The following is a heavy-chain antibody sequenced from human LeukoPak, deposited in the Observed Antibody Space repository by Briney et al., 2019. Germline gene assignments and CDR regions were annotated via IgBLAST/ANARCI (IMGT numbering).Heavy chain of an antibody. CDR2: ISTTSSYF. D-gene: IGHD6-19*01. V-gene: IGHV3-21*01. CDR1: GFTFRTYS. Sequence: GGSLRLSCAASGFTFRTYSMNWVRQAPGRGLEWVSSISTTSSYFYYADSVRGRFTISRDNAKNALFLQMISLRAEDTAVYYCARGQVGWYYFTMDVWGQGTTVTVSS. J-gene: IGHJ6*02. CDR3: ARGQVGWYYFTMDV.